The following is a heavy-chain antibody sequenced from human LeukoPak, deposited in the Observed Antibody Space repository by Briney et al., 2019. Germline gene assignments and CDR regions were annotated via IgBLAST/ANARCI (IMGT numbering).Heavy chain of an antibody. CDR1: GGSFSSYY. Sequence: PSETLSLTCAVYGGSFSSYYWSWIRQPPGKGLEWIGYIYYTGSTNYNPSLKSRVTISVDTSKNQFSLKLSSVTAADTAVYYCARVHRAGYSYGQYYFDYWGQGTLVTVSS. CDR2: IYYTGST. J-gene: IGHJ4*02. CDR3: ARVHRAGYSYGQYYFDY. V-gene: IGHV4-59*08. D-gene: IGHD5-18*01.